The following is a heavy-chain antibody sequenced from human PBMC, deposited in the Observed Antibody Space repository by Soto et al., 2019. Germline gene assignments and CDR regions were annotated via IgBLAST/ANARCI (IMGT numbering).Heavy chain of an antibody. J-gene: IGHJ4*02. Sequence: QVQLVPSGAEVNKPVASVKVSCRASGSTFPLYALCWVRQAPGQGRERKGWINAYNGNTNSAQKLEGRVTMSTDTYMSTAYLDLRSLRSDETAVYSCAREGPTEDYWGQGTRVTVSS. CDR1: GSTFPLYA. V-gene: IGHV1-18*01. CDR3: AREGPTEDY. CDR2: INAYNGNT.